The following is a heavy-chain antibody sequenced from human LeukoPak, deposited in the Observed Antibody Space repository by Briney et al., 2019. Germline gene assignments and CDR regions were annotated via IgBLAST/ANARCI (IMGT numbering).Heavy chain of an antibody. J-gene: IGHJ6*04. Sequence: GGSLRLSCAASGFTFSSYSMNWVRQAPGKGLEWVSYISSSSSTIYYADSVKGRFTISRDNAKNSLYLQMNSLRAEDTAVYYCAGIWVATIESSVDVWGKGTTVTVSS. D-gene: IGHD5-12*01. CDR3: AGIWVATIESSVDV. V-gene: IGHV3-48*01. CDR2: ISSSSSTI. CDR1: GFTFSSYS.